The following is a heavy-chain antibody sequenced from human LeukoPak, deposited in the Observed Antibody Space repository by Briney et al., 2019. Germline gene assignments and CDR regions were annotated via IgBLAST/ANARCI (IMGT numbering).Heavy chain of an antibody. CDR2: IWYDGSNK. CDR1: GFTFSSYG. D-gene: IGHD6-6*01. CDR3: AKEDSSSSYYYMDV. V-gene: IGHV3-33*06. Sequence: GGSLRLSCAASGFTFSSYGMHWVRQAPGKGLEWVAVIWYDGSNKYYADSVKGRFSISRDNSKNTLYLQMNSLRAEDTAVYYCAKEDSSSSYYYMDVWGQGTTVTVSS. J-gene: IGHJ6*03.